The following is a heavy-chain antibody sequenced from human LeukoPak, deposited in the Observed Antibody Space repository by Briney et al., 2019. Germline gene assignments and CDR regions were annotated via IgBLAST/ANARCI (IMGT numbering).Heavy chain of an antibody. D-gene: IGHD2-21*01. V-gene: IGHV3-48*03. CDR3: ARGGFLHYGMDV. CDR1: GFTFSSYE. Sequence: GGSLRLYCAASGFTFSSYEMNWVRQAPGKGLEWVSYISSSGSTIYYADSVKGRFTISRDNAKNSLYLQMNSLRAEDTAVYYCARGGFLHYGMDVWGKGTTVTVSS. CDR2: ISSSGSTI. J-gene: IGHJ6*04.